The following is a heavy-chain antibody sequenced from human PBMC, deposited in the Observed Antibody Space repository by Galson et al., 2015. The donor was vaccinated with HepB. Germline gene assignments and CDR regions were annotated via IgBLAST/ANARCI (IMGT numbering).Heavy chain of an antibody. Sequence: SLRLSCAASGFTFSSYSMNWVRQAPGKGLEWVSSISSSSSYIYYADSVKGRFTISRDNAKNSLYLQMNSLRAEDTAVYYCARDEHSSSSPLDYWGQGTLVTVSS. CDR2: ISSSSSYI. CDR1: GFTFSSYS. D-gene: IGHD6-6*01. CDR3: ARDEHSSSSPLDY. V-gene: IGHV3-21*01. J-gene: IGHJ4*02.